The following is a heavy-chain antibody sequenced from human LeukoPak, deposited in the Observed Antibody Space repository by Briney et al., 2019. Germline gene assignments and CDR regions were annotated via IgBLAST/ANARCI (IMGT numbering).Heavy chain of an antibody. D-gene: IGHD3-22*01. CDR1: GFTFRNFG. J-gene: IGHJ4*02. V-gene: IGHV3-30*02. CDR2: IDDDGINF. CDR3: VRGPARGYYDGSGYDFDY. Sequence: GGSMRLSCATSGFTFRNFGMHWVRQSPGKGLEWVTFIDDDGINFYYVNSVKGRFTVPRNNSKNTLHLQMNSLESEDTAVYYCVRGPARGYYDGSGYDFDYWGQGTLVTVSS.